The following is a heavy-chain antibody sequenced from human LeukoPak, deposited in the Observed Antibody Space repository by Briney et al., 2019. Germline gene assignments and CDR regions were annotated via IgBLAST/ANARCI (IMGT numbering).Heavy chain of an antibody. CDR2: IKPNSGDT. Sequence: GASVKVSCKASGYSFADYYMHWVRQAPGQGLEWMGWIKPNSGDTRSAQKFQGRVTMTRDTSISTAYMELSRLRSDDTAVYYCARGHPWNRVAATLGSRYSMDVWGKGTTVTISS. V-gene: IGHV1-2*02. J-gene: IGHJ6*03. CDR1: GYSFADYY. D-gene: IGHD2-15*01. CDR3: ARGHPWNRVAATLGSRYSMDV.